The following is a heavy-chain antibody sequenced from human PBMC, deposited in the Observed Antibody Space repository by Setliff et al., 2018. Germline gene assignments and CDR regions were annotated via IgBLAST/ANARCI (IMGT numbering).Heavy chain of an antibody. CDR1: GGSIGSYY. CDR2: IYTTGST. D-gene: IGHD2-15*01. V-gene: IGHV4-4*07. Sequence: SETLSLTCTVSGGSIGSYYWTWIRQPAGRGLEWIGRIYTTGSTNFNPTLNSRVTMSLDKSKNQFSLKLSSVTAADSAVYFCARVRIVPYCMDVWGKGTTVTVSS. J-gene: IGHJ6*03. CDR3: ARVRIVPYCMDV.